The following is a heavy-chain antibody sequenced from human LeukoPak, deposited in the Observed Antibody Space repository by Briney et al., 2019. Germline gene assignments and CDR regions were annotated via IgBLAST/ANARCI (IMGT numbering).Heavy chain of an antibody. J-gene: IGHJ4*02. CDR3: ATVGYSYGAFDY. Sequence: GASVKVSCKVSGYTLSEISMYWVRQAPGKGLEWMGGIDREDGQTIYAQKFQGRVTMTEDTSTDTAYMEASRLTSEDTAFYYCATVGYSYGAFDYWGQGTLVTVSS. CDR2: IDREDGQT. V-gene: IGHV1-24*01. CDR1: GYTLSEIS. D-gene: IGHD5-18*01.